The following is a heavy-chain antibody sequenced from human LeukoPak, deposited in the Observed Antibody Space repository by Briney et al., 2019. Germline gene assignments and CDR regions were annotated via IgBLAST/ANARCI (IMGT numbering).Heavy chain of an antibody. CDR1: GFTFSSYA. Sequence: GGSLRLSCAASGFTFSSYAMHWVRQAPGKGLEWVAVISYDGSNKYYADSVKGRFTISRDNSKNTLYLQMNSLRAEDTAVYYCARDFFSSGWSPLGYWGQGTLVTVSS. D-gene: IGHD6-19*01. CDR3: ARDFFSSGWSPLGY. V-gene: IGHV3-30-3*01. J-gene: IGHJ4*02. CDR2: ISYDGSNK.